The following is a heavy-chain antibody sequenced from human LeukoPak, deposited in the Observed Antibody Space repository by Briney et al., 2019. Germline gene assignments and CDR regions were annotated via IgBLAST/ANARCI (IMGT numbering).Heavy chain of an antibody. D-gene: IGHD2-2*01. J-gene: IGHJ6*02. V-gene: IGHV3-30*18. Sequence: GGSLRLSCAASGFTFSSYGMHWVRQAPGKGLEWVAVISYDGSNKYYADSVKGRFTISRDNSKNTLYLQMNSQRAEDTAVYYCANGIVVVPGSYYYYGMDVWGQGTTVTVSS. CDR1: GFTFSSYG. CDR3: ANGIVVVPGSYYYYGMDV. CDR2: ISYDGSNK.